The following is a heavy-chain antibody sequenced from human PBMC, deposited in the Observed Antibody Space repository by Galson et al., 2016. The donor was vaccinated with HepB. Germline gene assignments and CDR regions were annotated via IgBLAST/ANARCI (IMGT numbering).Heavy chain of an antibody. D-gene: IGHD6-13*01. CDR3: ARSKGIAAAVGTFDS. J-gene: IGHJ4*02. V-gene: IGHV3-7*01. Sequence: SLRLSCAASEFTFSSYWMNWVRQAPGKGLEWVANINRDGSERNYVDSVKGRFTISRDNAKNSLYLQMNSLRAEDTAVYYCARSKGIAAAVGTFDSWGQGTLVTVSS. CDR1: EFTFSSYW. CDR2: INRDGSER.